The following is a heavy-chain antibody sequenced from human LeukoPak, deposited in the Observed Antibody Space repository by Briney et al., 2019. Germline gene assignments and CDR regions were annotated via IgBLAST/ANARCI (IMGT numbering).Heavy chain of an antibody. CDR1: EFTFSSYW. CDR2: IKSDGSTT. Sequence: PGGSLRLSCAAPEFTFSSYWMHWVRQAPGKGLVWVSRIKSDGSTTYYADSVKGRFTISRDNAKNTLYLQMNNLRAEDTAVYYCARWWLRSGDYWGQGTLVTVSS. V-gene: IGHV3-74*01. J-gene: IGHJ4*02. D-gene: IGHD5-12*01. CDR3: ARWWLRSGDY.